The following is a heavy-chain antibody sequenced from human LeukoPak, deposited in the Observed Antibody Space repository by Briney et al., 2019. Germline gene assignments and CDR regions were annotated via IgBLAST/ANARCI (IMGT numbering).Heavy chain of an antibody. CDR2: ISYDGTNK. Sequence: GGSLRLSCAASGFTFRSYGMHWVRQAPGEGPEWVAVISYDGTNKYYADSVKGRFTISRDNSKNMLSLQMNSLRAEDTAVYYCAKDRPVRDYGDYVFPDAFDIWGQGTMVTVSS. V-gene: IGHV3-30*18. CDR1: GFTFRSYG. J-gene: IGHJ3*02. CDR3: AKDRPVRDYGDYVFPDAFDI. D-gene: IGHD4-17*01.